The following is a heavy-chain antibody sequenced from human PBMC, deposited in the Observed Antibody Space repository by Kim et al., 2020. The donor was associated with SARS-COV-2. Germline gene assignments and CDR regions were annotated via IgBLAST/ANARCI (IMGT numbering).Heavy chain of an antibody. CDR2: IYYSGST. Sequence: SETLSLTCTVSGGSISSSSYYWGWMRQPPGKGLEWIGSIYYSGSTYYNPSLKSRVTISVDTSKNQFSLKLSSVTAADTAVYYCARLDYDILTGGWFDPWGQGTLVTVSS. CDR1: GGSISSSSYY. CDR3: ARLDYDILTGGWFDP. V-gene: IGHV4-39*01. D-gene: IGHD3-9*01. J-gene: IGHJ5*02.